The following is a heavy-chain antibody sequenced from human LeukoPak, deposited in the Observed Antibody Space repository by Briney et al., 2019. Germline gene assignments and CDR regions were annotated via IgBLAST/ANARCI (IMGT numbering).Heavy chain of an antibody. J-gene: IGHJ6*02. D-gene: IGHD3-9*01. CDR1: GGSISPYY. Sequence: SETLSLTCTVSGGSISPYYWTWIRQPPGKGLEWVGYISHSGDPSYNRSLRSRVTMSVDTSKNQFSLNVNSVTTADTAVYYCVRDHWLLSFNKWYYYGLDVWGQGTTVTVSS. CDR3: VRDHWLLSFNKWYYYGLDV. V-gene: IGHV4-59*01. CDR2: ISHSGDP.